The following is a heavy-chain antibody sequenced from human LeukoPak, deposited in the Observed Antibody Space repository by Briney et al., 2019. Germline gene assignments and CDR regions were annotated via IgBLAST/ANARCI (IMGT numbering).Heavy chain of an antibody. D-gene: IGHD1-14*01. CDR1: GFTFSSYS. J-gene: IGHJ6*03. V-gene: IGHV3-7*01. Sequence: PGGSLRLSCAASGFTFSSYSMNWVRQAPGKGLEWVANIKEDGIEKYYVDSVRGRFTISRDNAKNSLYLQMNSLRAEDTAVYYCASNRAGYYYYYMDVWGKGTTVTVSS. CDR2: IKEDGIEK. CDR3: ASNRAGYYYYYMDV.